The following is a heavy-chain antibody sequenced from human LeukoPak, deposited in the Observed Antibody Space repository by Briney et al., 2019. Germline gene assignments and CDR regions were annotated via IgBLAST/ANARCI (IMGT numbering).Heavy chain of an antibody. D-gene: IGHD3-10*01. CDR3: ARYVRGSYFYMDV. J-gene: IGHJ6*03. V-gene: IGHV3-7*01. Sequence: GGSLRLSCAASGFTFNRYWMDWVRQAPGRGLEWVANIKQDGSDKYYMDSVKGRFTISRDNAKISMYLQMNSLRAEDTAVYYCARYVRGSYFYMDVWGKGTTVTVSS. CDR2: IKQDGSDK. CDR1: GFTFNRYW.